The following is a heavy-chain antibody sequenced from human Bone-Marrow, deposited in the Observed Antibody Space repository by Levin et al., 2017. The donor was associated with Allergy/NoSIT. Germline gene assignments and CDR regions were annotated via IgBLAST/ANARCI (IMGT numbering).Heavy chain of an antibody. V-gene: IGHV3-74*01. CDR2: LNSDGSTT. J-gene: IGHJ6*02. CDR1: GFTLSTYW. CDR3: VRGDIAMGPPDIPGGHVIMPAVGTAGYYYDAMAV. D-gene: IGHD3-10*01. Sequence: PGGSLRLSCEASGFTLSTYWMHWVRQAPGKGLVWVSRLNSDGSTTNYADSVKGRFTISRDNAKNTLYLQMNSLRAEDAAVYYCVRGDIAMGPPDIPGGHVIMPAVGTAGYYYDAMAVWGQGTAVTVSS.